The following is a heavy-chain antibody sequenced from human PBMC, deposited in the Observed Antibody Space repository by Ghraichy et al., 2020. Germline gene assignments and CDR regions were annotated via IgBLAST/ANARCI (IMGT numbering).Heavy chain of an antibody. CDR1: EFPFSTYS. CDR3: ATEQQQLGNYYGMGV. D-gene: IGHD6-13*01. V-gene: IGHV3-48*02. CDR2: ISSSGDTI. Sequence: GGSLRLSCAASEFPFSTYSMNWVRQSSGKGLEWVSYISSSGDTIFYADSVKGRFTISRDNVKKSLHLQMNSLRDEDTAVYYCATEQQQLGNYYGMGVWGQGTTVTVSS. J-gene: IGHJ6*02.